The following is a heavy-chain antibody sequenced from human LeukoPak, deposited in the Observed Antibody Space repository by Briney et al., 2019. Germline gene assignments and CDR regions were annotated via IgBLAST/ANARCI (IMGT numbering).Heavy chain of an antibody. CDR1: GFTFSHSY. CDR3: ARDLNYNLDF. V-gene: IGHV3-74*01. CDR2: IDNDGGT. Sequence: GGSLRLSCAASGFTFSHSYMHWVRQAPGKGLVWVSRIDNDGGTSYADSVKGRFTITRDNTKNTLYLQMNSLRAEDTALYYCARDLNYNLDFWGQGTLVTVSS. J-gene: IGHJ4*02. D-gene: IGHD5-24*01.